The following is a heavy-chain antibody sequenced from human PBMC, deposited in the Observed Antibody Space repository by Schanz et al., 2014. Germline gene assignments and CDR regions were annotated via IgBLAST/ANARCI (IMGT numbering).Heavy chain of an antibody. V-gene: IGHV3-11*04. J-gene: IGHJ4*02. CDR1: GFIFNDYY. Sequence: VQLVESGGGLVKPGGSLRLSCAASGFIFNDYYMNWIRQAPGKGLEWLSYISRDGTTSYYADSVKGRFTISRDNAKNTLYLQMNSLRAEDTAVYYCVRDTDYHFDYWGQGTLVTVSS. CDR3: VRDTDYHFDY. D-gene: IGHD4-17*01. CDR2: ISRDGTTS.